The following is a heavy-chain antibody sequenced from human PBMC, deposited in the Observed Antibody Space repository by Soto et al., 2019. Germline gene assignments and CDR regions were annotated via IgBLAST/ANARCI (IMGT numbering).Heavy chain of an antibody. V-gene: IGHV3-48*01. Sequence: SGGSLRLSCAASGFNFSPYSMNWVRQTPGKRLEWLSYITGGSETISYADSVRGRFTISRDNAKTSVYLQLNRLRPEDTAIYFCTTSNGHLDNWGRGTLVTVSS. CDR3: TTSNGHLDN. D-gene: IGHD3-22*01. J-gene: IGHJ4*02. CDR1: GFNFSPYS. CDR2: ITGGSETI.